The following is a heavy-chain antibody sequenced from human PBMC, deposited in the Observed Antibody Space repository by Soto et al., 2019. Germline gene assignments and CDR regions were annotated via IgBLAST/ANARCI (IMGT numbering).Heavy chain of an antibody. J-gene: IGHJ4*02. Sequence: EVQLVESGGALVQPGGSLRLSCEASGFSFSSFAMNWVRQAPGRGLEWVSYIRDDGASIYYADSLKGRFTISRDNAKNSLSLQMNNLRAEDTAVYYCARENSVQAWLHHFDHWGLGTLVTVSS. CDR1: GFSFSSFA. CDR2: IRDDGASI. D-gene: IGHD5-18*01. V-gene: IGHV3-48*03. CDR3: ARENSVQAWLHHFDH.